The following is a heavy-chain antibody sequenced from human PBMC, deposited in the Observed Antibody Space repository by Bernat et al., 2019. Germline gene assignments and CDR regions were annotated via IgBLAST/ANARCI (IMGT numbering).Heavy chain of an antibody. Sequence: QVQLVQSGAEVKKPGASVKVSCKASGYTFTSYGISWVRQAPGQGLEWMGGIIPIFGTANYAQKFQGRVTITADESTSTAYMELSSLRSEDTAVYYCARGVEYSSPRIDAFDIWGQGTMVTVSS. CDR2: IIPIFGTA. CDR3: ARGVEYSSPRIDAFDI. D-gene: IGHD6-13*01. CDR1: GYTFTSYG. J-gene: IGHJ3*02. V-gene: IGHV1-69*13.